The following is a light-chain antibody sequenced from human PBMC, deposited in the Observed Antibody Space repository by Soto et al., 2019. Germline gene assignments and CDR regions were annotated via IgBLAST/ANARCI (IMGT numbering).Light chain of an antibody. J-gene: IGKJ3*01. V-gene: IGKV1-9*01. CDR2: AAS. CDR1: QGISSY. Sequence: DIQLTQSPSLLSASVGDRVIITCRASQGISSYVAWFQQKPGKAPKVLIYAASTLQSGFPSRFSGSGSGTEFTLTINSLQPEDFATYFCQQLISYPFTFGPGTKVDIK. CDR3: QQLISYPFT.